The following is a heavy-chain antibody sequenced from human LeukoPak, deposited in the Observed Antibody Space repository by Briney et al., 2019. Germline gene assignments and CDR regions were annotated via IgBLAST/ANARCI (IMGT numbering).Heavy chain of an antibody. CDR2: INHSGST. CDR3: ARYSSGGSCYGMDV. Sequence: SETLSLTCAVYGGSFSGHYGSWIRQPPGKGREWIGEINHSGSTNYHPSPKTRVPLSVNTPKNQLSLNLSSVTAADTAVYYCARYSSGGSCYGMDVWGKGTTVTVSS. J-gene: IGHJ6*04. CDR1: GGSFSGHY. D-gene: IGHD2-15*01. V-gene: IGHV4-34*01.